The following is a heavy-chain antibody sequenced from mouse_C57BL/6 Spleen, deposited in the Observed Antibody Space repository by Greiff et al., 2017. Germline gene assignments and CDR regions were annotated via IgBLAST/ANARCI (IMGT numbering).Heavy chain of an antibody. Sequence: QVQLQQPGAELVKPGASVKMSCTASGYTFTSYWITWVKQRPGQGLEWIGDLYPCRGSTNYNEKFKSKATLTVDPSSTQAYMQLSSLTSEDSAVXYCARCPLLRYLYCDYWGQGTTLTVSS. V-gene: IGHV1-55*01. D-gene: IGHD1-1*01. J-gene: IGHJ2*01. CDR2: LYPCRGST. CDR1: GYTFTSYW. CDR3: ARCPLLRYLYCDY.